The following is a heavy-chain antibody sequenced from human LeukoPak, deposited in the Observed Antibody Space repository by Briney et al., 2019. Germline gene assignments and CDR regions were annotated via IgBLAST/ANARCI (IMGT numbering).Heavy chain of an antibody. D-gene: IGHD3-22*01. J-gene: IGHJ4*02. Sequence: GGSLRLSCTASGFTFGEYGMSWVRQAPGKGLEWIGFIRSKGHGGTTEYAASVKGRFTISRDDFKSIAYLQLNSLKTEDTAVYYCTLTMIVVARSRFDYWGQGTPVTVSS. V-gene: IGHV3-49*04. CDR3: TLTMIVVARSRFDY. CDR1: GFTFGEYG. CDR2: IRSKGHGGTT.